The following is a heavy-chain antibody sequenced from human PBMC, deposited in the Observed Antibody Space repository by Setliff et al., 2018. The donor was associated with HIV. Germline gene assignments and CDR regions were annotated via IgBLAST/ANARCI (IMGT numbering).Heavy chain of an antibody. CDR3: VRDLARVIAH. Sequence: SCAASGFMFGVDWMSWVRQTPGKGLEWVASVTPDGGDKYYANSMRGRFTISRDNGKNAVYLQMNSLTAEDTALYYCVRDLARVIAHWGQGTLVTVSS. D-gene: IGHD2-21*01. J-gene: IGHJ4*02. CDR1: GFMFGVDW. V-gene: IGHV3-7*01. CDR2: VTPDGGDK.